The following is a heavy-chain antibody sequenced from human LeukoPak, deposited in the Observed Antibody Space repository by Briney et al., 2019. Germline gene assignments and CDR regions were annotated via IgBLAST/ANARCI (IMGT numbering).Heavy chain of an antibody. CDR1: GYTFTGYY. V-gene: IGHV1-46*01. J-gene: IGHJ4*02. CDR3: ARETNDWNFDY. CDR2: INPSGGST. Sequence: GASVKVSCKASGYTFTGYYMHWVRQAPGQGLEWMGTINPSGGSTRYAQKLQGRVTMTRDTSTSTVYMELSSLRSEDTAVYYCARETNDWNFDYWGQGTLVTVSS. D-gene: IGHD1-1*01.